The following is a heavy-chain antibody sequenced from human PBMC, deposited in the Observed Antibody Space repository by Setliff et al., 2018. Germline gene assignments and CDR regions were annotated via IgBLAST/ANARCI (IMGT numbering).Heavy chain of an antibody. Sequence: SETLSLTCTVSGDSISSGSHYWGWIRQPPGKGLEWIGRIHYRGTTYSNVSLASRLTISVDTSKNQFSLKLTSVTAADTAVYYCARTGTYRYFDSWGQGTRVTVPS. D-gene: IGHD1-1*01. CDR1: GDSISSGSHY. CDR3: ARTGTYRYFDS. J-gene: IGHJ4*02. V-gene: IGHV4-39*01. CDR2: IHYRGTT.